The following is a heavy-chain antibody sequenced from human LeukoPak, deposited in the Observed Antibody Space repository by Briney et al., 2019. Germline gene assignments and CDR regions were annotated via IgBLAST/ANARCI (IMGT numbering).Heavy chain of an antibody. CDR3: ARNVDTAMVLD. D-gene: IGHD5-18*01. V-gene: IGHV4-38-2*01. Sequence: SETLSLTCAVSGYSISSGYYWGWIRQPPGKGLEWIGSIYHSGSTYYNPSLKSRVTISVDTFKNQFSLKLSSVTAADTAVYYCARNVDTAMVLDWGQGTLVTVSS. J-gene: IGHJ4*02. CDR2: IYHSGST. CDR1: GYSISSGYY.